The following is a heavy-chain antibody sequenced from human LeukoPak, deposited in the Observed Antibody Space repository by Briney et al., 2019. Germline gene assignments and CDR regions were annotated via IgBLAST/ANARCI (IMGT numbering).Heavy chain of an antibody. CDR3: ARPNYYDSSGLWFFDY. Sequence: SETLSLTCTVSGGSISSSSYYWGWIRQPPGQGLGWIGSIYYSGSTYYNPSLKSRVTISVDTSKNQFSLKLSSVTAADTAVYYCARPNYYDSSGLWFFDYWGQGTLVTVSS. J-gene: IGHJ4*02. V-gene: IGHV4-39*01. D-gene: IGHD3-22*01. CDR2: IYYSGST. CDR1: GGSISSSSYY.